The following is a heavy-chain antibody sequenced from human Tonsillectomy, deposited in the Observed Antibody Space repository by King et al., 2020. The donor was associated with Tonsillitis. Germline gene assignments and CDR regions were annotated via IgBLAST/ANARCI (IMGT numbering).Heavy chain of an antibody. V-gene: IGHV3-23*04. J-gene: IGHJ4*02. Sequence: VQLVESGGGLVQPGGSLRLSCGASGLTFSSYAMTWVRQAPGKGLEWVSSISGSGGRAYYADSVKGRFTISRENSKNTLFLQINSLRAQDTAVHYCAAGGWLYYFDYWGQGTLVTVSS. CDR3: AAGGWLYYFDY. D-gene: IGHD6-19*01. CDR1: GLTFSSYA. CDR2: ISGSGGRA.